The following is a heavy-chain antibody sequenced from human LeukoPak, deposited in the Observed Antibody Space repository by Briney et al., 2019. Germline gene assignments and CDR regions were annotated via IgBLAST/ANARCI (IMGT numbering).Heavy chain of an antibody. Sequence: PSETLSLTCTVSGGSISSGGYYWSWIRQHPGKGLEWIGYIYYSGSTYYNPSLKSRVTISVDTSKNQFSLKLSSVTAADTAVYYCASPLSGSYHDAFDIWGQGTMVTVSS. CDR1: GGSISSGGYY. CDR2: IYYSGST. D-gene: IGHD1-26*01. CDR3: ASPLSGSYHDAFDI. J-gene: IGHJ3*02. V-gene: IGHV4-31*03.